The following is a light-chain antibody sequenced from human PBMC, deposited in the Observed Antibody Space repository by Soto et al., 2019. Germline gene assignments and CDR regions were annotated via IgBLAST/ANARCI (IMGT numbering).Light chain of an antibody. CDR1: QSVSSY. V-gene: IGKV3-11*01. CDR3: QQYGSSGT. Sequence: EIVLTQSPATLSLCPGERATLSCRASQSVSSYLAWYQQKPGQAPRLLIYDASNRATGIPARFSGSGSGTDFTLTISRLEPEDFAVYYCQQYGSSGTFGQGTKVDIK. CDR2: DAS. J-gene: IGKJ1*01.